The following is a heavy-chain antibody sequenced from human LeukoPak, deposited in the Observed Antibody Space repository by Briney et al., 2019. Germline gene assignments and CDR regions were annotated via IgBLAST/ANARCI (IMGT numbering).Heavy chain of an antibody. D-gene: IGHD2-8*01. Sequence: PSETLSLTCTVAGASISNYYWSWIRQPPGKGLEWIGYIYYSGSTNYNPSLRTRVTISVDSSKNQFSLKLSSVTAADTAVYYCARGGGLYESWGQGRLGTVSS. V-gene: IGHV4-59*01. CDR3: ARGGGLYES. J-gene: IGHJ5*02. CDR1: GASISNYY. CDR2: IYYSGST.